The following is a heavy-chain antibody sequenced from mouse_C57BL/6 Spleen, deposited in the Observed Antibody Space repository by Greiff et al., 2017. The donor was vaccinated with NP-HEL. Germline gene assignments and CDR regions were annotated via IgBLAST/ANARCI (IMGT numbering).Heavy chain of an antibody. CDR3: ARRGSTYYYAMDY. CDR1: GFTFSSYG. J-gene: IGHJ4*01. V-gene: IGHV5-6*01. D-gene: IGHD1-1*01. CDR2: ISSGGSYT. Sequence: EVQGVESGGDLVKPGGSLKLSCAASGFTFSSYGMSWVRQTPDKRLEWVATISSGGSYTYYPDSVKGRFTISRDNAKNTLYLQMSSLKSEDTAMYYCARRGSTYYYAMDYWGQGTSVTVSS.